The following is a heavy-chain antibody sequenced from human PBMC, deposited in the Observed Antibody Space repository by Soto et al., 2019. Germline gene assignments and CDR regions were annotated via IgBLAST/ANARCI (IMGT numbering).Heavy chain of an antibody. Sequence: PSETLSLTCAVSGYSISSGYYWGWIRQPPGKGLEWIGSIYHSGSTYYNPSLKSRVTISVDTSKNQFSLKLSSVTAADTAVYYCARDVLLWFGEGPYGMDVWGQGTTVTVSS. CDR3: ARDVLLWFGEGPYGMDV. CDR2: IYHSGST. CDR1: GYSISSGYY. J-gene: IGHJ6*02. D-gene: IGHD3-10*01. V-gene: IGHV4-38-2*02.